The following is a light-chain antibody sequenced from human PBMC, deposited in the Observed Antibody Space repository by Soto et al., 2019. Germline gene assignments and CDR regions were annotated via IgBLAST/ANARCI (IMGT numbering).Light chain of an antibody. CDR3: CSSAGDSTDVG. CDR1: SSDVGTYYL. J-gene: IGLJ2*01. CDR2: EGS. Sequence: QSALTQPASVSGSPGQSITISCTGTSSDVGTYYLVSWYQQHPGKAPKLMIYEGSKRPSGVSNRFSGSKAGNTASLTIDGLQAEDEADYYCCSSAGDSTDVGFGGGTMLTVL. V-gene: IGLV2-23*01.